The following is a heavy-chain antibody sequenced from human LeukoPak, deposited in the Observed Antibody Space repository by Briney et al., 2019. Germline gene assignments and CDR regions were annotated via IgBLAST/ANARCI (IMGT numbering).Heavy chain of an antibody. V-gene: IGHV3-7*01. Sequence: PGGSLRLSCVASGFTFRSYSMNWVRQAPGEGLERVANIKQDGSEKYYVDSVKGRFTISRDNAKNSLYLQMNSLRAEDTAVYYCARGGNSDYWGQGTLVTVSS. CDR1: GFTFRSYS. CDR3: ARGGNSDY. CDR2: IKQDGSEK. J-gene: IGHJ4*02. D-gene: IGHD4-23*01.